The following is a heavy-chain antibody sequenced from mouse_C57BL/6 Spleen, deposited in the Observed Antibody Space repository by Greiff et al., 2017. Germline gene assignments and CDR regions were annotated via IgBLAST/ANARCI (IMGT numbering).Heavy chain of an antibody. J-gene: IGHJ4*01. Sequence: VQLQESGPELVKPGASVKISCKASGYAFSSSWMNWVKQRPGKGLEWIGRIYPGDGDTNYNGKFKGKATLTADKSSSTAYMQLSSLTSEDSAVYFCADSNYAMDYWGQGTPVTVSS. CDR1: GYAFSSSW. CDR3: ADSNYAMDY. CDR2: IYPGDGDT. D-gene: IGHD2-5*01. V-gene: IGHV1-82*01.